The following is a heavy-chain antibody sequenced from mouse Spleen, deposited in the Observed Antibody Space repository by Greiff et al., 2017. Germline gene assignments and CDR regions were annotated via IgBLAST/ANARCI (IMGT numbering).Heavy chain of an antibody. CDR3: ARSDSSGYDWFAY. Sequence: EVHLVESGAELVKPGASVKLSCTASGFTIKDYYMHWVKQRTEQGLEWIGRIDPEDGETKYAPKFQGKATITADTSSNTAYLQLSSLTSEDTAVYYCARSDSSGYDWFAYWGQGTLVTVSA. CDR1: GFTIKDYY. D-gene: IGHD3-2*01. CDR2: IDPEDGET. J-gene: IGHJ3*01. V-gene: IGHV14-2*01.